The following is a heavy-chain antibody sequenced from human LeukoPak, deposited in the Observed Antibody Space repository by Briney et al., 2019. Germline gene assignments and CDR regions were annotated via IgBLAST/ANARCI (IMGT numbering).Heavy chain of an antibody. Sequence: SVKVSCKASGGTFSSYAISWGRQAPGQGLEWMGGIIPIFGTANYAQKFQGRVTITADESTSTAYMELSSLRSEDTAVYYCARDRGGGSYYDAFDIWGQGTMVTVSS. CDR3: ARDRGGGSYYDAFDI. CDR1: GGTFSSYA. D-gene: IGHD1-26*01. V-gene: IGHV1-69*01. J-gene: IGHJ3*02. CDR2: IIPIFGTA.